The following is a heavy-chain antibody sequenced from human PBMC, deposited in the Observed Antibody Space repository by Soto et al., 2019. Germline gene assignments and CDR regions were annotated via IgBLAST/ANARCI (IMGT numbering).Heavy chain of an antibody. D-gene: IGHD1-26*01. CDR2: IYHSGAT. CDR3: AGRPIEGPEWFDP. CDR1: GGSISNNNW. V-gene: IGHV4-4*02. J-gene: IGHJ5*02. Sequence: LSLTCVVSGGSISNNNWWTWVRQPPGKGLEWIAEIYHSGATNYNPSLRSRVTLSVDKSNNQVSLRLNSVTAADTAVYYCAGRPIEGPEWFDPGGPGTLVTVSS.